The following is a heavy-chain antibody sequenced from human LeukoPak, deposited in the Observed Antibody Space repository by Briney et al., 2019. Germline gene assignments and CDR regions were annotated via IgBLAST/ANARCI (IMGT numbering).Heavy chain of an antibody. V-gene: IGHV4-4*07. CDR1: GGSISSYY. Sequence: PSETLSLTCTVSGGSISSYYWSWVRQPAGKGLEWIGRIYTSGSTNYNPSLKSRVTMSVDTSKNQFSLKLSSVTAADTAVYYCARDFVPIVVVPAALEYYYYYYYMDVWGKGTTVTVSS. J-gene: IGHJ6*03. CDR2: IYTSGST. CDR3: ARDFVPIVVVPAALEYYYYYYYMDV. D-gene: IGHD2-2*01.